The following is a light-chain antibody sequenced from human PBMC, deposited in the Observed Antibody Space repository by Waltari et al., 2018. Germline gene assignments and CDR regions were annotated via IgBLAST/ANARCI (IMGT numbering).Light chain of an antibody. CDR3: QQSFNRPPT. CDR1: QSISGY. J-gene: IGKJ4*01. Sequence: DIDMTQSPSSLSASVGAIFTITCRASQSISGYLHWYQQKPGRAPRLLIFAASNLQSGVPSRFSGSGSGTDFTLTISSLQPEDFATYYCQQSFNRPPTFGGGTKVEVK. CDR2: AAS. V-gene: IGKV1-39*01.